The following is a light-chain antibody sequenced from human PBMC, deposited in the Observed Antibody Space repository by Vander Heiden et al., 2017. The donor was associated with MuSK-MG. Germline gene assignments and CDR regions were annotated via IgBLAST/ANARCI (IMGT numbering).Light chain of an antibody. CDR2: DDT. J-gene: IGLJ1*01. CDR1: SIGSKS. Sequence: YVLTQPPSVSMAPGQTARITCGGNSIGSKSVHWYQQKPGQAPVLVVYDDTDRPSGIPERFSGSNSGNTATLTISTVEVGDEADYYCQVWDSGSDYVFGTGTKVTVL. V-gene: IGLV3-21*02. CDR3: QVWDSGSDYV.